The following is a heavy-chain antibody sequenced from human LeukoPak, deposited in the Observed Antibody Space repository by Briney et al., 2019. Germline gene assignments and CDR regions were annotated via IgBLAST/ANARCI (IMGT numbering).Heavy chain of an antibody. CDR1: GGSFSGYY. J-gene: IGHJ6*03. V-gene: IGHV4-34*01. Sequence: SETLSLTCAVYGGSFSGYYWSWIRQPPGKGLEWIGEINHSGSTNYNPSLKSRVTISVDTSKNQFSLKLSSVTAADTAVYYCARDHYDIFGMDVWGKGTTVTISS. D-gene: IGHD3-9*01. CDR3: ARDHYDIFGMDV. CDR2: INHSGST.